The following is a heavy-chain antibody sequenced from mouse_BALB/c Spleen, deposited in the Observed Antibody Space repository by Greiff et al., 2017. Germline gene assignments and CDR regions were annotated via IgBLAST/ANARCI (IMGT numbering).Heavy chain of an antibody. V-gene: IGHV5-2*01. Sequence: DVMLVESGGGLVQPGQSLKLSCEATEYEFPSYDMSWVRKTPEKRLELVAAINSDGGSTYYPDTMERRFIITRDNTKKTLYLQMSTLRSEDTALYYCARQNDEGFAYWGQGTLVTVSA. CDR1: EYEFPSYD. CDR3: ARQNDEGFAY. J-gene: IGHJ3*01. D-gene: IGHD2-12*01. CDR2: INSDGGST.